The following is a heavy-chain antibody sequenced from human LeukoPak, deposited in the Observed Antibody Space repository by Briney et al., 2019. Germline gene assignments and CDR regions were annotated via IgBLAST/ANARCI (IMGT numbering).Heavy chain of an antibody. CDR2: ISSSGSTI. J-gene: IGHJ4*02. CDR1: GFTFSSYE. Sequence: PGGSLRLSCAASGFTFSSYEMNWVRQAPGKGLEWVSYISSSGSTIYYADSVKGRFTISRDNAKNSLYLQMNSLRAEDTAVYYCARSRGYSYGYIDPFDYWGQGPLVTVSS. D-gene: IGHD5-18*01. V-gene: IGHV3-48*03. CDR3: ARSRGYSYGYIDPFDY.